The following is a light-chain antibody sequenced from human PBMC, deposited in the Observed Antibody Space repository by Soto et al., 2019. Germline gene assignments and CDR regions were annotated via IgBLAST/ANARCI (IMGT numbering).Light chain of an antibody. CDR1: SSNVGSNY. Sequence: QSVLTQPPSASGTPGQRVTISCSGSSSNVGSNYVYWYQQFPGTAPKLLIHRNNQRPSGVPDRISGSKSGTSASLAISGLRSEDEADYYCAAWDDSLSGPVFGGGTKVTVL. CDR2: RNN. V-gene: IGLV1-47*01. J-gene: IGLJ2*01. CDR3: AAWDDSLSGPV.